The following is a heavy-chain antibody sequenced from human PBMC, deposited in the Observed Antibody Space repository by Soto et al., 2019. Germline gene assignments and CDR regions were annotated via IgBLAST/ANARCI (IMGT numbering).Heavy chain of an antibody. J-gene: IGHJ4*02. V-gene: IGHV3-30-3*01. D-gene: IGHD5-12*01. Sequence: GGSLRLSCAASGFTFSSYAMHWVRQAPGKGLEWVAVISYDGSNKYYADSVKGRFTISRDNSKNTLYLQMNSLRAEDTAVYYCSGVEMATIFTSPVDYWGQGTLVTVSS. CDR1: GFTFSSYA. CDR3: SGVEMATIFTSPVDY. CDR2: ISYDGSNK.